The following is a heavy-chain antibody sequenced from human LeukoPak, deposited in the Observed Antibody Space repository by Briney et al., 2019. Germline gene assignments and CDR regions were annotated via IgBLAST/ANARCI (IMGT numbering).Heavy chain of an antibody. CDR1: GYTFTSYA. Sequence: ASVKVSCKASGYTFTSYATHWVRQAPGQRLEWMGWINAGNGNTKYSQKFQGRVTITRDTSASTAYMELSSLKSEDTAVYYCARDSDYYDSSGYPVYYYYGMDVWGQGTTVTVSS. D-gene: IGHD3-22*01. V-gene: IGHV1-3*01. CDR3: ARDSDYYDSSGYPVYYYYGMDV. J-gene: IGHJ6*02. CDR2: INAGNGNT.